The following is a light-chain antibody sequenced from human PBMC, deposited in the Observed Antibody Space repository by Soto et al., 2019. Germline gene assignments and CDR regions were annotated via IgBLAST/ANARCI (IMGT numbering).Light chain of an antibody. Sequence: EIVLTQSPATLSFSPVDGFTLSCRASQSVSSYLAWYQQKPGQAPRLLIYDAFNRATGIPDRFSGSGSGTDFTLSISSVEPEDFAVYYCQQRSNWPPEFTFGQGTRLEIK. CDR2: DAF. CDR1: QSVSSY. V-gene: IGKV3-11*01. J-gene: IGKJ5*01. CDR3: QQRSNWPPEFT.